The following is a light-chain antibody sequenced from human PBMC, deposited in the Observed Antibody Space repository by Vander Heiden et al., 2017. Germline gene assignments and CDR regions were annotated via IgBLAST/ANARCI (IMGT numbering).Light chain of an antibody. CDR3: QVWDSSAL. Sequence: SYALTQPLSVSVALGQPARITCGGNNIGGKDVHWYQQKPGQAPVLVIYRDTIRPSGSPERFSGANSGNTATLTISRAQAGDEADYYSQVWDSSALFGGGTKLTVL. J-gene: IGLJ2*01. CDR2: RDT. V-gene: IGLV3-9*01. CDR1: NIGGKD.